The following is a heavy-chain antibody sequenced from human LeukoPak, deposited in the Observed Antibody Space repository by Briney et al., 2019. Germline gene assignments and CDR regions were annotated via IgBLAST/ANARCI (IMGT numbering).Heavy chain of an antibody. V-gene: IGHV3-21*01. CDR2: ISGSTTYI. CDR1: GFTFSSYS. CDR3: ARDLGYCSSTSCSG. J-gene: IGHJ6*02. D-gene: IGHD2-2*01. Sequence: GGSLRLSCAASGFTFSSYSISWVRQAPGKGLEWVSSISGSTTYIYYVDSVKGRFTISRDNAKNSLYLHMNSLRAEDTAVYYCARDLGYCSSTSCSGWGQGTTVTVSS.